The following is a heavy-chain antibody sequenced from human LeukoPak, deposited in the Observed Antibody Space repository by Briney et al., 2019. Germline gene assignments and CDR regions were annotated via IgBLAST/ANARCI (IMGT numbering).Heavy chain of an antibody. V-gene: IGHV4-59*01. Sequence: PSETLSLTCTVPGGSISSYYWSWIRQPPGKGLEWIGYIYYSGSTNYNPSLKSRVTIAVDTSKNQFSLKLSSVTAADTAVYYCARTVTMVRGVINWFDPWGQGTLVTVSS. CDR2: IYYSGST. J-gene: IGHJ5*02. CDR1: GGSISSYY. CDR3: ARTVTMVRGVINWFDP. D-gene: IGHD3-10*01.